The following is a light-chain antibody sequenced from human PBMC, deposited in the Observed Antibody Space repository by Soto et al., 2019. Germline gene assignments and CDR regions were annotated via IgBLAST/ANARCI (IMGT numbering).Light chain of an antibody. J-gene: IGKJ3*01. Sequence: DIQMTQSPSTLSASVGDRVTITCRASQSISSWLAWYHQKPGKAPKLLIYKASSLESGVPSRFSGSGSGTEFTLTISSLQPDDLANYYCQQYNSPPFTFGPGTKVDIK. CDR2: KAS. CDR1: QSISSW. CDR3: QQYNSPPFT. V-gene: IGKV1-5*03.